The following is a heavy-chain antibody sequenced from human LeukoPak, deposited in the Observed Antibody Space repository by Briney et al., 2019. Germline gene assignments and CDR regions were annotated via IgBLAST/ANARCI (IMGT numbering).Heavy chain of an antibody. D-gene: IGHD1-26*01. V-gene: IGHV1-18*01. CDR3: ARDNSVGDYAWWFDP. CDR2: ISAYTGNT. Sequence: ASVKVSCKASGYTFTSYGINWVRQAPGQGLEWMGWISAYTGNTNYAQKLQGRVTMTTDTSTSSAYMELRSLRSDDTAVYYCARDNSVGDYAWWFDPWGQGTLVTVSS. CDR1: GYTFTSYG. J-gene: IGHJ5*02.